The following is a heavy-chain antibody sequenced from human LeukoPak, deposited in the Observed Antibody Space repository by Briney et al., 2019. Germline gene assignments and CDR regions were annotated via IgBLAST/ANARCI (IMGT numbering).Heavy chain of an antibody. CDR1: GFIFSSYI. Sequence: GGSLRLSCAASGFIFSSYIIHWVRQAPGKGLEWVAVISYDGSNKYYADSVKGRFTISRDNSKNTLYLQMNSLRAEDTAVYYCARQTVTMWTNWFDPWGQGTLVTVS. CDR2: ISYDGSNK. J-gene: IGHJ5*02. CDR3: ARQTVTMWTNWFDP. V-gene: IGHV3-30*04. D-gene: IGHD4-11*01.